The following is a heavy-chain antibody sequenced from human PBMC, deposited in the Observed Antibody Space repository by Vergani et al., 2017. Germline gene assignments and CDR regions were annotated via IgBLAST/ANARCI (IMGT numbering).Heavy chain of an antibody. J-gene: IGHJ4*02. D-gene: IGHD4-23*01. CDR1: GGSISSSSYN. V-gene: IGHV4-39*07. CDR3: ATSTPPDYFDY. CDR2: INYSGST. Sequence: QLQLQESGPGLVKPSETLSITCTVSGGSISSSSYNWVWIRQPPGKGLEWIGSINYSGSTYYNPSLKSRVTISVDTSKNQFSLKLSSVTAADTALYYCATSTPPDYFDYWGQGTLVTVSS.